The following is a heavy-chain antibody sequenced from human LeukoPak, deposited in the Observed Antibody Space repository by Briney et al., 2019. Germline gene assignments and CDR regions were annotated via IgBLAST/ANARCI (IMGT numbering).Heavy chain of an antibody. D-gene: IGHD3-22*01. Sequence: PLRLSCAASGFTFSSYGMHWVRQAPGKGLEWVAVISYDGSNKYYADSVKGRFTISRDNSKNTLYLQMNSLRAEDTAVYYCARVWSDSSGYYPYPTDYWGQGTLVTVSS. V-gene: IGHV3-30*03. CDR3: ARVWSDSSGYYPYPTDY. CDR2: ISYDGSNK. J-gene: IGHJ4*02. CDR1: GFTFSSYG.